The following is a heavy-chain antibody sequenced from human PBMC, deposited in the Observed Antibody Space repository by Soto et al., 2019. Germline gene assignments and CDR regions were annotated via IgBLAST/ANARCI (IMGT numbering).Heavy chain of an antibody. D-gene: IGHD2-21*02. Sequence: GGSLRLSCAASGFTFSSYAMSWVRQAPGKGLEWVSTISGSGVSTYYADSVKGRFTISRDNSKNTLYLQMNSLRAEDTAIYFCAKVGDYCGGDCYDYYFHYWGQGTLVTVSS. CDR2: ISGSGVST. CDR3: AKVGDYCGGDCYDYYFHY. J-gene: IGHJ4*02. V-gene: IGHV3-23*01. CDR1: GFTFSSYA.